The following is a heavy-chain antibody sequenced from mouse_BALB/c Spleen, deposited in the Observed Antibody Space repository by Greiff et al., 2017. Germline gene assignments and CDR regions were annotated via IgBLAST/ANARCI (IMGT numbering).Heavy chain of an antibody. Sequence: DVKLVESGGGLVQPGGSLKLSCAASGFTFSSYGMSWVRQTPDKRLELVATINSNGGSTYYPDSVKGRFTISRDNAKNTLYLQMSSLKSEDTAMYYCARRGLRPFYWYFDVWGAGTTVTVSS. J-gene: IGHJ1*01. D-gene: IGHD1-2*01. CDR3: ARRGLRPFYWYFDV. CDR2: INSNGGST. V-gene: IGHV5-6-3*01. CDR1: GFTFSSYG.